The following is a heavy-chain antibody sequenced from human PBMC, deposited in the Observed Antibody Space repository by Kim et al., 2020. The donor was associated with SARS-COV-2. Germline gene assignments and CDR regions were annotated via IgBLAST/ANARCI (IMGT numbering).Heavy chain of an antibody. CDR1: GGSISSYY. CDR2: IYTSGST. V-gene: IGHV4-4*07. CDR3: ARDLGYNWNPTPFYYYMDV. Sequence: SETLSLTCTVSGGSISSYYWSWIRQPAGKGLEWIGRIYTSGSTNYNPSLKSRVTMSVDTSKNQFSLKLSSVTAADTAVYYCARDLGYNWNPTPFYYYMDVWGKATTVTVSS. J-gene: IGHJ6*03. D-gene: IGHD1-20*01.